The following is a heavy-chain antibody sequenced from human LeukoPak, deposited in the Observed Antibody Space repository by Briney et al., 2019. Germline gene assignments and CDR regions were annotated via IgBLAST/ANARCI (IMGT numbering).Heavy chain of an antibody. Sequence: PGGSLRLSCAASGFTFSSYSMNWVRQAPGKGLEWVSSISSGSSFIYYADSVKGRFTISRDNAKNSLYLQMNGLRAEDTAVYYCARGTVTTIWGAFDIWGQGTMVTVSS. J-gene: IGHJ3*02. V-gene: IGHV3-21*01. D-gene: IGHD4-17*01. CDR2: ISSGSSFI. CDR3: ARGTVTTIWGAFDI. CDR1: GFTFSSYS.